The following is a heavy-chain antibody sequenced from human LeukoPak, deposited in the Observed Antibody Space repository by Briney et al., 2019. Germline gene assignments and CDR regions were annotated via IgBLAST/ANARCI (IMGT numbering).Heavy chain of an antibody. V-gene: IGHV1-2*02. CDR2: INPNSGGT. CDR1: GYTFTGHY. CDR3: ARDQVPITAALTNWFDP. Sequence: ASVKVSCKASGYTFTGHYMHWMRQAPGQGLEWMGWINPNSGGTHYAQKFQGRVALTRDTSISTAYMELSRLRSDDTAMYYCARDQVPITAALTNWFDPWGQGTLVTVSS. D-gene: IGHD6-13*01. J-gene: IGHJ5*02.